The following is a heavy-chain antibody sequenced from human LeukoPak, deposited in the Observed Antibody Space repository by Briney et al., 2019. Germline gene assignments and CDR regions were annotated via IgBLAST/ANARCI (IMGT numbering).Heavy chain of an antibody. J-gene: IGHJ4*02. D-gene: IGHD4-23*01. CDR1: GFTFSNAW. V-gene: IGHV3-15*01. Sequence: GGSLRLSCAASGFTFSNAWMSWVRQAPGKGLGWVGRIKSKTDGGTTDYAAPVKGRFTISRDDSKNTLYLQMNSLKTEDTAVYYCTTDRATVVTFDYWGQGPLVTVSS. CDR3: TTDRATVVTFDY. CDR2: IKSKTDGGTT.